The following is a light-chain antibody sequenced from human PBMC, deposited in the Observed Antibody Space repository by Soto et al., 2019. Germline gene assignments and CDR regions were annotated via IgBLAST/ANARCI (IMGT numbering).Light chain of an antibody. Sequence: QSDLTQPASVSGSPGQSVTISCSGSSSDVGAYNYVSWYQRHPGKAPKLMIYDVTNRPSGVSNRFSGSKSSNTASLTISGLQAEDEADYFCSSYTSSSTVVFGGGTKLTVL. CDR2: DVT. V-gene: IGLV2-14*01. CDR1: SSDVGAYNY. CDR3: SSYTSSSTVV. J-gene: IGLJ3*02.